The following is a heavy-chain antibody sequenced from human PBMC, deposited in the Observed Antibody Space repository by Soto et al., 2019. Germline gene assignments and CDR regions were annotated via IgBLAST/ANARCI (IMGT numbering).Heavy chain of an antibody. CDR3: ARANYYFDASGPNWFDP. CDR1: GFTFSNYG. V-gene: IGHV3-33*01. D-gene: IGHD3-22*01. CDR2: IWYDGSNK. J-gene: IGHJ5*02. Sequence: QVQLVQSGGGVGQPGRSLRLSCAASGFTFSNYGMHWVRQAPGKGLEWVAVIWYDGSNKYYADSVKGRFTISRDNSKNTLYLQTNSLRVEDTAVYYCARANYYFDASGPNWFDPWGQGTLVTVSS.